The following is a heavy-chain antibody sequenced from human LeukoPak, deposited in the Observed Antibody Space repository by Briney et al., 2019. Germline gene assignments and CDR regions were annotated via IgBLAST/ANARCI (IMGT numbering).Heavy chain of an antibody. Sequence: PGGSLRLSCAASGFTFDDYAMHWVRQAPGKGLEWVSGISWNSGSIGYADSVKGRFTISRDNAKNSLYLQMNSLRAEDTALYYCAKDQVGTYSYAYIDYWGQGTLVTVSS. CDR3: AKDQVGTYSYAYIDY. D-gene: IGHD5-18*01. CDR2: ISWNSGSI. J-gene: IGHJ4*02. V-gene: IGHV3-9*01. CDR1: GFTFDDYA.